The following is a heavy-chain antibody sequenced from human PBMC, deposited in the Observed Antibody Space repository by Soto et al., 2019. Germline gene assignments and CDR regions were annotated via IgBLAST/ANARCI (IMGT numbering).Heavy chain of an antibody. Sequence: QVQLVESGGGVVQPGRSLRLSCAASAFTFSSYAIHWVRQAPGKGLEWVAVISYDGSNKYYADSVKGRFTISRDNSKKTLYLQMNSLRAEDTAVFYCAREPVVYGAFDIWGQGTMVTVSS. J-gene: IGHJ3*02. CDR1: AFTFSSYA. CDR3: AREPVVYGAFDI. V-gene: IGHV3-30-3*01. D-gene: IGHD1-20*01. CDR2: ISYDGSNK.